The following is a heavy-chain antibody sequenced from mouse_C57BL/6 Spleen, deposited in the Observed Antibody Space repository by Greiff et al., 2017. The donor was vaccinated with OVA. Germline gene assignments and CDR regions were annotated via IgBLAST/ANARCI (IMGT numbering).Heavy chain of an antibody. D-gene: IGHD3-2*02. CDR3: ARSAQATDFDY. CDR1: GYTFTSYW. CDR2: INPSNGGT. Sequence: QVHVKQPGTELVKPGASVKLSCKASGYTFTSYWMHWVKQRPGQGLEWIGNINPSNGGTNYNEKFKSKATLTVDKSSSTAYMQLSSLTSEDSAVYDCARSAQATDFDYWGQGTTLTVSS. J-gene: IGHJ2*01. V-gene: IGHV1-53*01.